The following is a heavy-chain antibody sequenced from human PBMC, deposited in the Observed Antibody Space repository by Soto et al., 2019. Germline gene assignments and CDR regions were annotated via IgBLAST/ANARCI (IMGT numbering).Heavy chain of an antibody. V-gene: IGHV1-46*01. CDR1: GYTFTSFY. CDR2: ISPSGGAT. Sequence: ASVKVSCKASGYTFTSFYIHWVRQALGQGLEWMARISPSGGATIYAQRGQGRGALTRDTSTSTVYMELSSLRSEDTALYYCARDGHNYDFDYGGKGALVTLSS. CDR3: ARDGHNYDFDY. D-gene: IGHD3-16*01. J-gene: IGHJ4*02.